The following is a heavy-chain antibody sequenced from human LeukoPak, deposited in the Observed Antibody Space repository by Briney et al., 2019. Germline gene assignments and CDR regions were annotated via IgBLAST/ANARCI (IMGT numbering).Heavy chain of an antibody. D-gene: IGHD6-25*01. J-gene: IGHJ4*02. Sequence: GGSLRLSCAASGFTLSTYAMHWVGQAPGKGLEWVAFIWPDGSKKYYADSVKGRFAISRENSKNTVYLQMNDLRPEHTALYFCAKIYTSAESNFDYWGQGTLLTVSS. CDR1: GFTLSTYA. CDR3: AKIYTSAESNFDY. V-gene: IGHV3-30*02. CDR2: IWPDGSKK.